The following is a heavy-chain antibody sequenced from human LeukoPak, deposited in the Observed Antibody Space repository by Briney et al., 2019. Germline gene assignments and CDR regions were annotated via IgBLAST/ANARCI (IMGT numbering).Heavy chain of an antibody. CDR2: INQDGSEK. V-gene: IGHV3-7*01. D-gene: IGHD3-3*01. CDR1: GFTFSRYW. J-gene: IGHJ6*03. CDR3: ARDHGFSYYYYYMDV. Sequence: HSGGSLRLSCAASGFTFSRYWMSWVRQAPGKGLEWVANINQDGSEKYYVDSVKGRFTISRDNAKNSVYLQMNRLRAEDTAVYYCARDHGFSYYYYYMDVWGKGTTVTISS.